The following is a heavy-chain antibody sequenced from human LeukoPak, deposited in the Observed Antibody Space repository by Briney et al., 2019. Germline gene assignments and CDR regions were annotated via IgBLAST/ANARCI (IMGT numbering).Heavy chain of an antibody. V-gene: IGHV1-46*01. Sequence: ASVKVSCKASGYTFTSYYMHWVRQAPGQGLEWMGIINPSGGRTSYAQKFQGRVTMTRDMSTSTVYMELSSLRPEDTAVYHCARGPGEGGNSGYYYGKPEDPADYYFDYWGQGTLVTVSS. CDR1: GYTFTSYY. CDR3: ARGPGEGGNSGYYYGKPEDPADYYFDY. CDR2: INPSGGRT. D-gene: IGHD3-22*01. J-gene: IGHJ4*02.